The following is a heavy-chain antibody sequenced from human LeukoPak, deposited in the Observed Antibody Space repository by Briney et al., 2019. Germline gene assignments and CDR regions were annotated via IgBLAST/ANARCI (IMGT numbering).Heavy chain of an antibody. CDR3: RGVGREQQLEKYYFDY. Sequence: GASVKVSCKASGGTFSSYAISWVRQAPGQGLEWMGRIIPILGIANYAQKFQGRVTITADKSTSTAYMELSSLRSEDTAVYYCRGVGREQQLEKYYFDYWGQGTLVTVSS. V-gene: IGHV1-69*04. J-gene: IGHJ4*02. CDR1: GGTFSSYA. D-gene: IGHD6-13*01. CDR2: IIPILGIA.